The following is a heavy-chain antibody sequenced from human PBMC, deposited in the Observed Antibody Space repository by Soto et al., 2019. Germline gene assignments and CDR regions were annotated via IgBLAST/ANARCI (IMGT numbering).Heavy chain of an antibody. J-gene: IGHJ4*02. D-gene: IGHD1-7*01. CDR3: AKNQERELPRVIDF. Sequence: GGSLRLSCATPGLTFSNYAMSWVRQAPGGGLEWVSSMSGSSSTTYYADSVKGRFTISRDRSKNTLYLQMSSLRAEDTALYYCAKNQERELPRVIDFWGQGTLVTVSS. CDR2: MSGSSSTT. CDR1: GLTFSNYA. V-gene: IGHV3-23*01.